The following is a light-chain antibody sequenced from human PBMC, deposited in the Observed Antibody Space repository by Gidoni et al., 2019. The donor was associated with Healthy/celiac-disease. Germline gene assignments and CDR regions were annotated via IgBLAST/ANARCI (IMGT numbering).Light chain of an antibody. V-gene: IGKV3-11*01. CDR2: DAS. J-gene: IGKJ5*01. CDR1: QSSSSN. Sequence: EIVLTQSPATMSLSPGEGATLPYRASQSSSSNFAWYQQKPGEAPRLLIYDASNRATGIPARFSGIGSGTDFTLPISSLEPEDFSVYYWQQRSNWPPSITFGQGTRLEIK. CDR3: QQRSNWPPSIT.